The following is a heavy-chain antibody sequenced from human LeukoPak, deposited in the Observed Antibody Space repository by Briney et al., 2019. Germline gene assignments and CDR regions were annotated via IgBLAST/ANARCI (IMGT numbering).Heavy chain of an antibody. CDR2: ILSTSTTI. CDR1: GFTFSNYN. V-gene: IGHV3-48*04. J-gene: IGHJ6*02. D-gene: IGHD3-10*01. Sequence: GRSLRLSCAASGFTFSNYNMNWVRQAPGKGLEWISFILSTSTTIYYADSVKGRFTISRDNAKNSLYLQMNSLRAEDTAVYYCARDRITMVSDVWGQGTTVTVSS. CDR3: ARDRITMVSDV.